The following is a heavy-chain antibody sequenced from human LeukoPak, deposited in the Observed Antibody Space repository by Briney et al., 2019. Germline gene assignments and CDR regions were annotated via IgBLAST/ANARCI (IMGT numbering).Heavy chain of an antibody. Sequence: SQTLSLTCAVSGGTISSGGYSWSWLRQPPGKGREGIGYIYQSGSTYYNQSLKSRVTISVGRSKNQFSLKLSSVTAAGTAVYYCAREGGYPYDAFDIWGQGTMVTVSS. CDR1: GGTISSGGYS. CDR2: IYQSGST. J-gene: IGHJ3*02. V-gene: IGHV4-30-2*01. D-gene: IGHD5-12*01. CDR3: AREGGYPYDAFDI.